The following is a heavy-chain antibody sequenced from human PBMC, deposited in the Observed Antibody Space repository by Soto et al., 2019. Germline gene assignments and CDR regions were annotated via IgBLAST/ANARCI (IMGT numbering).Heavy chain of an antibody. D-gene: IGHD2-15*01. Sequence: PGESLTISCKGSGYRFTSYWIGWVRQMPGKGMEWMGIIYPGVSDTRYSPSFQGQVTISADKAISTAYLQWSSLKASDTAMYYCAREGPYCSGGTVAFDIWGQGTMVT. CDR1: GYRFTSYW. CDR2: IYPGVSDT. CDR3: AREGPYCSGGTVAFDI. J-gene: IGHJ3*02. V-gene: IGHV5-51*01.